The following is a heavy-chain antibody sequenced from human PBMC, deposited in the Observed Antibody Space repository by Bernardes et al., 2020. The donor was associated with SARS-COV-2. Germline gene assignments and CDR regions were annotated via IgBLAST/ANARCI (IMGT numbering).Heavy chain of an antibody. V-gene: IGHV4-4*09. CDR2: VYSSGST. CDR1: GGSISSYF. J-gene: IGHJ6*04. CDR3: AGSLEDHYYYGMDV. Sequence: SETLSLTCTVSGGSISSYFWTWIRQPPGKGLEWIGYVYSSGSTNYNSSLKSRAIISVDTSNNEFSLELTSVTAADTAVYYCAGSLEDHYYYGMDVWGKGTTVTVSS. D-gene: IGHD3-3*01.